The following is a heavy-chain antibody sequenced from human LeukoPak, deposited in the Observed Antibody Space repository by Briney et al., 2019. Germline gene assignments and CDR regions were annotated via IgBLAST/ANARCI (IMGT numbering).Heavy chain of an antibody. Sequence: GGSLRLSCAASGFTFSSYWMHWVRQAPGKGLVLVSRINSDGSSTTYGDSVKGRFTISRDNAKNTLYMYIHSLRAEDTAVYYCAREYYDSSGSPYFDYWGQGTLVTVSS. CDR3: AREYYDSSGSPYFDY. D-gene: IGHD3-22*01. CDR1: GFTFSSYW. CDR2: INSDGSST. V-gene: IGHV3-74*01. J-gene: IGHJ4*02.